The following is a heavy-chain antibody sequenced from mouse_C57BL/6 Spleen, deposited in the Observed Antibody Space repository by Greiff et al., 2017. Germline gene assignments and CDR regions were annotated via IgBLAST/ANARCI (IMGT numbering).Heavy chain of an antibody. CDR3: ARATTVVATNY. V-gene: IGHV1-64*01. CDR1: GYTFTSYW. J-gene: IGHJ2*01. Sequence: QVQLQQPGAELVKPGASVKLSCKASGYTFTSYWMHWVKQRPGQGLEWIGMIHPNSGSTNYNEKFKSKATLTVDKSSRTAYMQLSSLTSEDSAVYYCARATTVVATNYWGQGTTLTVAS. CDR2: IHPNSGST. D-gene: IGHD1-1*01.